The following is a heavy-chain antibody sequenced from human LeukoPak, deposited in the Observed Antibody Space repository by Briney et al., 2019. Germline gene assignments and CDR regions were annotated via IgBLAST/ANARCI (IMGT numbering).Heavy chain of an antibody. Sequence: RLSCAASGFTFXXXXXXWVRQAPXXXXXXXXXXRNKXXXXXXXYAAXXXXXXXXSRDDSQNSLYXQMXXLQTXDTAXYYCASITPPTVRDVFDSWGQGTLVTVSS. CDR1: GFTFXXXX. V-gene: IGHV3-72*01. D-gene: IGHD4-17*01. J-gene: IGHJ4*02. CDR3: ASITPPTVRDVFDS. CDR2: XRNKXXXXXX.